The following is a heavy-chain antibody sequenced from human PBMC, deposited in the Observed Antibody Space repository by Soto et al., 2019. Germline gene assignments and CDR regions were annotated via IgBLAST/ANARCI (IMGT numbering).Heavy chain of an antibody. CDR1: GFAFSTYW. J-gene: IGHJ5*02. V-gene: IGHV3-74*01. CDR3: VRDKPHNWFDP. CDR2: INNDGSDA. Sequence: GGSLRLSCAASGFAFSTYWMHWVRQAPGKGLVWVSRINNDGSDATYADSVKGRFTISRDNAKNTVYLQMNSLRAEDTAVYYCVRDKPHNWFDPWGQGTPVTVSS.